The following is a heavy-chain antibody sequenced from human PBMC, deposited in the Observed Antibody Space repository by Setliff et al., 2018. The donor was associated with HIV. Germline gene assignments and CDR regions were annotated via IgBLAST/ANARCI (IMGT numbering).Heavy chain of an antibody. J-gene: IGHJ4*02. CDR2: IYTSGRT. D-gene: IGHD2-15*01. V-gene: IGHV4-61*02. CDR1: GGSISSGSYY. Sequence: SETLSLTCTVSGGSISSGSYYWSWIRQPAGKGLEWIGRIYTSGRTNYNPSLKSRVTISVDTSKNQFSLNLTSVTAADTAVYYCARKPGFCSGGGCRGYFDYWGQGTLVTVSS. CDR3: ARKPGFCSGGGCRGYFDY.